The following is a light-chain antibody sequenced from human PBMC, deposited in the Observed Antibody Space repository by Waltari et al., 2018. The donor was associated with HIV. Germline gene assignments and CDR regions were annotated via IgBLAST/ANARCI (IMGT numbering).Light chain of an antibody. CDR3: QQSYNSPHT. Sequence: DIQMTQSPSSLSASVRDRVTITCRASRSINTYLNWYQQKPGKAPNLLIFGASTLHSGVPSRFSGSGSGTEFTLTISSLQPGDFAIYYCQQSYNSPHTFGQGTKLEIK. CDR1: RSINTY. J-gene: IGKJ2*01. CDR2: GAS. V-gene: IGKV1-39*01.